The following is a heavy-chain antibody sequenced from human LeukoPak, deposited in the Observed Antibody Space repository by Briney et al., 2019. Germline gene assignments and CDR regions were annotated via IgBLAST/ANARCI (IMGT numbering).Heavy chain of an antibody. V-gene: IGHV3-21*05. J-gene: IGHJ5*02. CDR1: GFTFSSYS. CDR2: ISSSSSNI. Sequence: KTGGSLRLSCAASGFTFSSYSMSWVRQAPGKGLEWVSYISSSSSNIYYADSVNGRLTISRDNAKNSLYLQMNSLRAEYTAVYYCARDPRLYSSGLNWFDPWGEGTLVTVSS. CDR3: ARDPRLYSSGLNWFDP. D-gene: IGHD6-19*01.